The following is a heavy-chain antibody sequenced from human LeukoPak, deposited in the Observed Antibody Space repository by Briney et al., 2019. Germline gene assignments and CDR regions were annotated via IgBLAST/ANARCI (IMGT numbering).Heavy chain of an antibody. V-gene: IGHV4-31*03. J-gene: IGHJ3*02. CDR2: IYYSGST. D-gene: IGHD7-27*01. Sequence: SETLSLTCTVSGGSISSGGYYWSWIRQHPGKGLEWIGYIYYSGSTYYNPSLKSRITISVDTSKNQFSLKLSSVTAADTAVYYCARFPPWAAFDIWGQGTMVTVSS. CDR1: GGSISSGGYY. CDR3: ARFPPWAAFDI.